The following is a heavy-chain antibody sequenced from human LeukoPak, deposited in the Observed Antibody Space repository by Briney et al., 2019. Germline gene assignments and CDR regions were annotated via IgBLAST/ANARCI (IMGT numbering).Heavy chain of an antibody. V-gene: IGHV3-48*01. J-gene: IGHJ4*02. CDR1: GFTFSSYS. Sequence: GGSLRLSCAASGFTFSSYSMNWVRQAPGKGLEWVSYISSGSTAIYYADSVKGRFTISRDNAKSSLYLQMNSLRAEDTAVYYCAKWGSSSLSGYWGQGTLVTVSS. CDR3: AKWGSSSLSGY. D-gene: IGHD3-16*01. CDR2: ISSGSTAI.